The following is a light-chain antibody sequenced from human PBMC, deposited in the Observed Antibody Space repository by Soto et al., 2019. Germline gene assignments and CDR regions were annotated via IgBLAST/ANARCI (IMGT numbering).Light chain of an antibody. CDR3: QQYDGYSPQT. Sequence: DIQMTQSPSTLFASVGDRVTITCRASQSVRNWLAWYQQNPGRAPQLLIYDSSTLEPGVPSRFRGSGSGTEFTLTINGLQPDDFATYYCQQYDGYSPQTFGQGTKVDI. V-gene: IGKV1-5*01. J-gene: IGKJ1*01. CDR1: QSVRNW. CDR2: DSS.